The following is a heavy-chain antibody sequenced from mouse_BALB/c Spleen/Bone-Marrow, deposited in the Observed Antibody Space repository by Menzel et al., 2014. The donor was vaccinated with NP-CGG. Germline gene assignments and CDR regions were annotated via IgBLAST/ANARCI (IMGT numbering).Heavy chain of an antibody. J-gene: IGHJ2*01. CDR2: ISYSGST. D-gene: IGHD2-4*01. Sequence: EVQLVESGPSLVKPSQTLSLTCSVTGDSITSGYWNWIRRFPGNKLEYMGYISYSGSTYYNPSLKSRISITRDTSKNXYYLQLNSVTIEDTATYYCARYKGYYDHDGDYFDYWGQGTTLTVSS. CDR1: GDSITSGY. CDR3: ARYKGYYDHDGDYFDY. V-gene: IGHV3-8*02.